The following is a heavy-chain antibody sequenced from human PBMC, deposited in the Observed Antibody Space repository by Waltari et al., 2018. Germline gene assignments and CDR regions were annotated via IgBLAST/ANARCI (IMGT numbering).Heavy chain of an antibody. CDR2: ISSSGSTI. Sequence: EVQLVESGGGLVQPGGSLRLSCAASGFTFSSYEMNWVRQAPGKGLERVSYISSSGSTIYYADSVKGRFTISRDNAKNSLYLQMNSLRAEDTAVYYCARGTVVDAFDIWGQGTMVTVSS. CDR3: ARGTVVDAFDI. D-gene: IGHD2-15*01. J-gene: IGHJ3*02. CDR1: GFTFSSYE. V-gene: IGHV3-48*03.